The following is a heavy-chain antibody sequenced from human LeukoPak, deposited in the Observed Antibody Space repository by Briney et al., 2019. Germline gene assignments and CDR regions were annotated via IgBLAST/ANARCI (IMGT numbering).Heavy chain of an antibody. CDR3: AKDSGDGYNLSWFDY. CDR1: GFTFSSYG. V-gene: IGHV3-30*18. D-gene: IGHD5-12*01. Sequence: LTGGSLRFSRAASGFTFSSYGMHWVRQAPGKGLEWVAVISYDGSNKYYADSVKGRFTISRDNSKNTLYLQMNSLRAEDTAVYYCAKDSGDGYNLSWFDYWGQGTLVTVSS. CDR2: ISYDGSNK. J-gene: IGHJ4*02.